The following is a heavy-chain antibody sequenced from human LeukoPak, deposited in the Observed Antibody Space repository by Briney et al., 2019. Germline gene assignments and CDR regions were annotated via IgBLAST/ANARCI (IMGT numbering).Heavy chain of an antibody. Sequence: SETLSLTCTVSGGSVNSGSYYWGWIRQPPGEGLEWIGNIYYSGSTSYSPSLKSRVTISVDTSKNQFSLKLNSVTAADTAVYYCARQKGLLFFDYWGQGTLVTVSS. J-gene: IGHJ4*02. CDR1: GGSVNSGSYY. CDR2: IYYSGST. V-gene: IGHV4-39*01. D-gene: IGHD2-2*01. CDR3: ARQKGLLFFDY.